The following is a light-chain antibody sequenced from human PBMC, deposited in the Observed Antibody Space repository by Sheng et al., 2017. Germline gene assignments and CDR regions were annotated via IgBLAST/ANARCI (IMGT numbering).Light chain of an antibody. CDR3: QSYDNSLSSWV. Sequence: QSALTQPASVSGSPGQSITISCSGTSSDVGGYNYVCWYQQHPGKAPKLMIYDVSNRPSGVSNRFSGSKSGTSASLAITGLQTEDEAVYYCQSYDNSLSSWVFGGGTKVTVL. CDR1: SSDVGGYNY. J-gene: IGLJ3*02. CDR2: DVS. V-gene: IGLV2-14*03.